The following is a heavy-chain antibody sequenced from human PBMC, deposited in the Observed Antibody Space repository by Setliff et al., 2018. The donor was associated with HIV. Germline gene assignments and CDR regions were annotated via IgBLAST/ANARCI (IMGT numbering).Heavy chain of an antibody. J-gene: IGHJ4*02. CDR2: INTHSGYT. V-gene: IGHV1-18*01. CDR3: ARGKTWLRFLDY. Sequence: GASVKVSCKASGYTFNNYGISWVRQAPGQGLEWMGWINTHSGYTNYAQNVQGRVTVTMDTSTSTAYMGLRSLKSDDTAVYYCARGKTWLRFLDYWGQGTLVTVSS. D-gene: IGHD5-12*01. CDR1: GYTFNNYG.